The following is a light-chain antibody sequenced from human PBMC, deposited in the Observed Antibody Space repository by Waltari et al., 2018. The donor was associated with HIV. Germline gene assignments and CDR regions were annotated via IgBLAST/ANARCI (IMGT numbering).Light chain of an antibody. V-gene: IGKV4-1*01. Sequence: DIVLTQSPQSLTVSLGELAHIHCKSSQSVLTTSTSRNYLAWYQQKPRQPPTLLIYWASTRESGVPARFSGSVSRTDFTLTISSLQAEDVAVYYCQQYLSTPLTFGGGTKVEIK. J-gene: IGKJ4*01. CDR2: WAS. CDR1: QSVLTTSTSRNY. CDR3: QQYLSTPLT.